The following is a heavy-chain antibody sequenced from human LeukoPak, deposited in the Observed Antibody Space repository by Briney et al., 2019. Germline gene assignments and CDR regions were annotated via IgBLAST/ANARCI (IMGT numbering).Heavy chain of an antibody. Sequence: GGSLRLSCAASGFTFSGYNINCVRQAPGKGLEWVSYISSSSSTIYYADSVKGRFTISRDNAKNSLYLQMNSLRAEDTAVYYCVRLTAAGRRTDFDYWGQGTLVTVSS. D-gene: IGHD6-13*01. V-gene: IGHV3-48*01. CDR1: GFTFSGYN. CDR3: VRLTAAGRRTDFDY. J-gene: IGHJ4*02. CDR2: ISSSSSTI.